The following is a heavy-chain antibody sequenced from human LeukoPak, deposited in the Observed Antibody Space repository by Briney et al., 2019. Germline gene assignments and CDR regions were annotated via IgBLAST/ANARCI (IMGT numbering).Heavy chain of an antibody. J-gene: IGHJ4*02. Sequence: PSETLSLTCTVSGGSISSYYWSWIRQPPGKGLEWIGNIYYRGSTTYNPSLKSRVTISVDTSKNQFSLKLISVTAADTAVFYCARRAVGATKGFDYWGQGTLVTVSS. CDR3: ARRAVGATKGFDY. CDR2: IYYRGST. CDR1: GGSISSYY. D-gene: IGHD1-26*01. V-gene: IGHV4-59*08.